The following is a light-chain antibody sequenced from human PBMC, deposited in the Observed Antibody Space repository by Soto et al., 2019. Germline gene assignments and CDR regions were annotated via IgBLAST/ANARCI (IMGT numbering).Light chain of an antibody. CDR3: AAWDDSLNGPV. CDR1: SSNIGSNT. V-gene: IGLV1-44*01. Sequence: QSVLTQPPSASGTPGQMVTISCSGSSSNIGSNTVNWYQQLPGTAPKLLIYSNNQRPSGVPDRCSGSKSGTSAALAISGLKSEDEADYYCAAWDDSLNGPVFGGGTKLTVL. J-gene: IGLJ3*02. CDR2: SNN.